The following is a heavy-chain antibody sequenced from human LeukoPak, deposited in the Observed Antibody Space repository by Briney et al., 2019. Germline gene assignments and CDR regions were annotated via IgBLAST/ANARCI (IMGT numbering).Heavy chain of an antibody. CDR3: ARAYYYDSSGYYLPPSYYFDY. Sequence: SETLSLTCSVSGGSISSYYWSWIRQPPGKGREWIGYIYYSGRTNYNPSLKSRVTISVDTSKNQFSLKLSSVTAADTAVYYCARAYYYDSSGYYLPPSYYFDYWGQGTLVTVSS. CDR1: GGSISSYY. CDR2: IYYSGRT. D-gene: IGHD3-22*01. V-gene: IGHV4-59*01. J-gene: IGHJ4*02.